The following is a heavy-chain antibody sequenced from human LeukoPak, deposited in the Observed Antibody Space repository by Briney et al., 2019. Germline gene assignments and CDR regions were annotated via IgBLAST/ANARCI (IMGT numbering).Heavy chain of an antibody. Sequence: GGSLRLSCAASGFTVGSNYMSWVRQAPGKGLEWVSVSYSGGSTYYADSVKGRFTISRDNSKNTLYLQMNSLRAEDTAVYYCARDHYDSSGYYYAGWFDPWGQGTLVTVSS. CDR2: SYSGGST. D-gene: IGHD3-22*01. J-gene: IGHJ5*02. V-gene: IGHV3-66*02. CDR1: GFTVGSNY. CDR3: ARDHYDSSGYYYAGWFDP.